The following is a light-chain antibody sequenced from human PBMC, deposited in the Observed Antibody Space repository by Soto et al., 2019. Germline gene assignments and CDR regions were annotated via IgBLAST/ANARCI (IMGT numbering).Light chain of an antibody. V-gene: IGKV3D-15*01. CDR1: QSVNNN. CDR2: GAS. CDR3: QQFSSYPLT. J-gene: IGKJ4*01. Sequence: ETLMTHSPSTLSVSPGERATLSCRASQSVNNNLAWYQQKLGQAPRVLIYGASTRATGIPNRFSGSGSGTDFTLTISRLEPEDFAVYYCQQFSSYPLTFGGGTKVDIK.